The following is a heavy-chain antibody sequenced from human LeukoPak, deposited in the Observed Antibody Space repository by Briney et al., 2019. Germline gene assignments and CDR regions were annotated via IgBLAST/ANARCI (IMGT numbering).Heavy chain of an antibody. CDR1: GYTFTGYY. CDR2: INPNSGGT. V-gene: IGHV1-2*02. J-gene: IGHJ4*02. D-gene: IGHD6-13*01. Sequence: ASVKVSCKAPGYTFTGYYMHWVPQAPGQGLEWMGWINPNSGGTNYAQKFQGRVTMTRDTSISTAYMELSRLRSDDTAVYYCARVPDSSWSPPFDYWGQGTLVTVSS. CDR3: ARVPDSSWSPPFDY.